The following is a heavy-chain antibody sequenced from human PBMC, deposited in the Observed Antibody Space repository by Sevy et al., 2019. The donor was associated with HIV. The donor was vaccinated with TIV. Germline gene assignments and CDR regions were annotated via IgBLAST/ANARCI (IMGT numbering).Heavy chain of an antibody. V-gene: IGHV3-11*04. CDR1: GFTFSDYY. CDR3: ARGSGAYSSSSYLDY. Sequence: GGSLRLSCAASGFTFSDYYMSWIRQAPGKGLEWVSYISSSGSTIYYADSVKGRFTISRDNSKNTLYLQMNSLRAEDTAVYYCARGSGAYSSSSYLDYWGQGTLVTVSS. J-gene: IGHJ4*02. CDR2: ISSSGSTI. D-gene: IGHD6-6*01.